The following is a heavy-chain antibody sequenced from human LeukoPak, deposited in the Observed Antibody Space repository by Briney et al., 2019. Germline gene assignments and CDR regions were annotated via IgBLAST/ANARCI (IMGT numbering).Heavy chain of an antibody. Sequence: SVKVSCKASGGTFSSYAISWVRQAPGQGLEWMGGIIPIFGTANYAQKFQGRVTITADESTSTAYMELSSLRSEDTAVYYCARDPSDMTTVTNWFDPWGQGTLVTVSS. D-gene: IGHD4-11*01. J-gene: IGHJ5*02. CDR3: ARDPSDMTTVTNWFDP. V-gene: IGHV1-69*13. CDR2: IIPIFGTA. CDR1: GGTFSSYA.